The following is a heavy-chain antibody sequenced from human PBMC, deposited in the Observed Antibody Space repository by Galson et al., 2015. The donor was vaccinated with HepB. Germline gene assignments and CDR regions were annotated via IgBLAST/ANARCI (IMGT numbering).Heavy chain of an antibody. CDR2: TYYRSKWYN. J-gene: IGHJ4*02. CDR3: ARDRGGSYPETFDY. V-gene: IGHV6-1*01. D-gene: IGHD1-26*01. Sequence: CAISGDSVSSNSAAWNWIRQSPSRGLEWLGRTYYRSKWYNDYAVSVKSRITINPDTSKNQFSLQLNPVTPEDTAVYYCARDRGGSYPETFDYWGQGTLVTVSS. CDR1: GDSVSSNSAA.